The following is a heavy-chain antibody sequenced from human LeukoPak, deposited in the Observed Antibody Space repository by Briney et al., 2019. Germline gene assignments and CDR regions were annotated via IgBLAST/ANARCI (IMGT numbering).Heavy chain of an antibody. D-gene: IGHD2-2*02. CDR2: ISSSGSTI. CDR3: VRAVPAAILGAFDI. CDR1: GFTFRSYS. V-gene: IGHV3-48*04. J-gene: IGHJ3*02. Sequence: GGSLRLSCAGSGFTFRSYSMNWVRQAPGKGLEWVSYISSSGSTIYYADSVKGRFTISRDNAKNSLYLQMNSLRAEDTAVYYCVRAVPAAILGAFDIWGQGTMVTVSS.